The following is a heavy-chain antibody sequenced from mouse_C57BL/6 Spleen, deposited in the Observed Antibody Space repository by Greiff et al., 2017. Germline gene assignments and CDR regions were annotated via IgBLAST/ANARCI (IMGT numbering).Heavy chain of an antibody. Sequence: QVTLKECGPGILQPSQTLSLTCSFSGFSLSTFGMGVGWIRQPSGKGLEWLAHIWWDDDKYYNPALKSRLTISKDTSKNQVFLKIANVDTADTATYYCARITAPDYYGAPYFDVWGTGTTVTVSS. V-gene: IGHV8-8*01. D-gene: IGHD1-1*01. J-gene: IGHJ1*03. CDR1: GFSLSTFGMG. CDR3: ARITAPDYYGAPYFDV. CDR2: IWWDDDK.